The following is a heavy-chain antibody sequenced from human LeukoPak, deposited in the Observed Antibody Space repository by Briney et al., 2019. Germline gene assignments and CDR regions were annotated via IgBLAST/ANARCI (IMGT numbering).Heavy chain of an antibody. Sequence: SETLSLTCTVYGDSIKNYYWIWVRQSPGKGLEWLGYIYYSGSNYYNPSLKSRVTMPVDTSKNQFSLKLNSVTAADTAVYYCARAGYCSSTSCQWVPLVWGQGTTVTVSS. CDR3: ARAGYCSSTSCQWVPLV. D-gene: IGHD2-2*03. V-gene: IGHV4-59*01. J-gene: IGHJ6*02. CDR1: GDSIKNYY. CDR2: IYYSGSN.